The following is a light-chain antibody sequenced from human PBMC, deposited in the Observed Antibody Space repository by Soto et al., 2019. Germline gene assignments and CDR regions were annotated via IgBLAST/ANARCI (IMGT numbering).Light chain of an antibody. CDR2: GAS. Sequence: EIVLTQSPGTLSLSPGERATFSCRASQSVSNNYLTWYQQKPGQAPRLLIYGASIRATGISDMFSGSGSGTDFTLTISRLEPKDFAVYYCQQYSGTPPYTFGQGTKLEIK. CDR3: QQYSGTPPYT. J-gene: IGKJ2*01. CDR1: QSVSNNY. V-gene: IGKV3-20*01.